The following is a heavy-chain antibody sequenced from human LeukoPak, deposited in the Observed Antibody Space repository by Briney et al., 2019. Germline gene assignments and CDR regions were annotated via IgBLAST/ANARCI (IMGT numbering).Heavy chain of an antibody. CDR2: ISANGVAT. V-gene: IGHV3-23*01. Sequence: GGSLRLSCAASELTFSSYTMNWVRQSPGKGLEWVSVISANGVATYYADSVKGRFTISRDNSKNTLYLQMNSLGAEDTAVYYCAKDRRYFGSGLDNWGQGTLVTVSS. CDR3: AKDRRYFGSGLDN. D-gene: IGHD3-10*01. CDR1: ELTFSSYT. J-gene: IGHJ4*02.